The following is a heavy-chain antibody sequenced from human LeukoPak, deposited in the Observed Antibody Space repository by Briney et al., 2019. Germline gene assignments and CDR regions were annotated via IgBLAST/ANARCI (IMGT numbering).Heavy chain of an antibody. D-gene: IGHD3-10*01. V-gene: IGHV4-34*01. CDR1: GGSFSGYY. CDR2: INHSGST. CDR3: AREVGYYYGSGSIDY. Sequence: PSETLSLTCAVYGGSFSGYYWSWIRQPPGKGLEWIGEINHSGSTNYNPSLKSRVTISVDTSKNQFSLKLSSVTAADTAVYYCAREVGYYYGSGSIDYWGQGTLVTVSS. J-gene: IGHJ4*02.